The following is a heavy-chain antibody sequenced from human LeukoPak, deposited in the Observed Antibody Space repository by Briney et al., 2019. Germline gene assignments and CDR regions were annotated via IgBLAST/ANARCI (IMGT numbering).Heavy chain of an antibody. J-gene: IGHJ4*02. D-gene: IGHD3-22*01. Sequence: GGSLRLSCAASGFTFSSYAMSWVRQAPGKGLKWVSAISGSGGSTYYADSVKGRFTISRDNSKNTLYLQMNSLRAEDTAVYYCAKGQYYDSSGYPSYWGQGTLVTVSS. V-gene: IGHV3-23*01. CDR3: AKGQYYDSSGYPSY. CDR1: GFTFSSYA. CDR2: ISGSGGST.